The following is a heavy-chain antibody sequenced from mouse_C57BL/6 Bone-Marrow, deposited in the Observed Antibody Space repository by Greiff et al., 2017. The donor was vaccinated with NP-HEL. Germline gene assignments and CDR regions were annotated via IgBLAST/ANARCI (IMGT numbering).Heavy chain of an antibody. CDR2: IDPSDSYT. D-gene: IGHD1-1*01. Sequence: VQLQQPGAELVMPGASVKLSCKASGYTFTSYWMHWVKQRPGQGLEWIGEIDPSDSYTNYNQKFKGKSTLTVDKSSSPAYMQLSSLTSEDSAVYYCARPTVGAMDYWGQGTSVTVSS. V-gene: IGHV1-69*01. CDR1: GYTFTSYW. CDR3: ARPTVGAMDY. J-gene: IGHJ4*01.